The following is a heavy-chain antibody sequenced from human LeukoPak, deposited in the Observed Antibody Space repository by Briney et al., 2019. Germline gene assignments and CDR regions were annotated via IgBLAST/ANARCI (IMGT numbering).Heavy chain of an antibody. CDR2: INPNSGGT. J-gene: IGHJ3*02. CDR1: GYTFTGYY. Sequence: VASVKVSCKASGYTFTGYYMHWVRQAPGQGLEWMGWINPNSGGTNYAQKFQGRVTMTRDTSISTAYMELSRLRSDDTAVYYCARAFYGLYYYGSGSLRTNAFDIWGQGTMVTVSS. V-gene: IGHV1-2*02. CDR3: ARAFYGLYYYGSGSLRTNAFDI. D-gene: IGHD3-10*01.